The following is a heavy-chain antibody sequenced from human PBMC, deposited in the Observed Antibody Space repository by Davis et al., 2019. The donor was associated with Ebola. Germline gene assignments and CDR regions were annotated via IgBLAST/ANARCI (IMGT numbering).Heavy chain of an antibody. D-gene: IGHD4-17*01. CDR1: GFTFSSYA. J-gene: IGHJ2*01. CDR3: AKDKTTVTQYWYLDL. V-gene: IGHV3-23*01. Sequence: GESLKISCAASGFTFSSYAMSWVRQAPGKGLEWVSAISGSGGSTYYADSVKGRFTISRDNAKNTLYLQMNSLRAEDTALYFCAKDKTTVTQYWYLDLWGRGTLVTVSS. CDR2: ISGSGGST.